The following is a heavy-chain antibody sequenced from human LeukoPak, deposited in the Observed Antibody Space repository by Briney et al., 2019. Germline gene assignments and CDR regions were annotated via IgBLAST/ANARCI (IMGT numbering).Heavy chain of an antibody. J-gene: IGHJ4*02. V-gene: IGHV3-48*02. Sequence: GGSLRLSCAASGVIFSNDSMNWVRQAPGQGLEWVSWISSTSNTIYYADSVKGRFTISRDNAKNSLDLQMNSLRDEDTAVYYCARPSRSTGPAYWGQGTLVTVSS. CDR1: GVIFSNDS. CDR3: ARPSRSTGPAY. CDR2: ISSTSNTI. D-gene: IGHD2-2*01.